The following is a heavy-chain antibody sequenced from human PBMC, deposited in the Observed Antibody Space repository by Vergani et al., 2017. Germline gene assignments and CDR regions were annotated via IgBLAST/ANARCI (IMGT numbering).Heavy chain of an antibody. J-gene: IGHJ6*03. V-gene: IGHV4-34*01. CDR2: INHSGST. CDR1: GGSFSGYY. Sequence: QVQLQQWGAGLLKPSETLSLTCAVYGGSFSGYYWSWIRQPPGKGLEWIGEINHSGSTNYNPSLKSRVTISVDTSKNQFSLKLSSVTAADTAVYYCARAGRVRGVISKFYYMDVWGKGTTVTVSS. CDR3: ARAGRVRGVISKFYYMDV. D-gene: IGHD3-10*01.